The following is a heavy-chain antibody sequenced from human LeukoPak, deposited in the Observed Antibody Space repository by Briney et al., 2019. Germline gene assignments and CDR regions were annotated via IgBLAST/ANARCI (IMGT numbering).Heavy chain of an antibody. CDR2: IYHSGST. J-gene: IGHJ6*02. CDR1: GGSISSSNW. D-gene: IGHD4-17*01. CDR3: ARVAVTTDGMDV. Sequence: TSETLSLTCAVSGGSISSSNWWSWVRQPPGKGLEWIGEIYHSGSTNYNPSLKSRVAISVGKSKNQFSLKLSSVTAADTAVYYCARVAVTTDGMDVWGQGTTVTVSS. V-gene: IGHV4-4*02.